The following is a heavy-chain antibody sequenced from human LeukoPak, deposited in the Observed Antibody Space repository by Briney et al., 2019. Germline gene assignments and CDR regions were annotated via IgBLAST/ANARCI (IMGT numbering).Heavy chain of an antibody. Sequence: GGSLRLSCAASGFTFSSYGMHWVRQAPGKGLEWVAVISYDGSNKYYADSVKGRFTISRDNSKNTLYLQMNSLRSEDTAVYYCARAVSGCSGGSCPKEPTSYGMDVWGQGTTVTVSS. CDR3: ARAVSGCSGGSCPKEPTSYGMDV. V-gene: IGHV3-30*03. D-gene: IGHD2-15*01. CDR2: ISYDGSNK. CDR1: GFTFSSYG. J-gene: IGHJ6*02.